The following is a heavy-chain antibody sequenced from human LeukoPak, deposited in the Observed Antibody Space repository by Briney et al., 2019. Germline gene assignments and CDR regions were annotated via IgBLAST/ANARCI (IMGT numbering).Heavy chain of an antibody. V-gene: IGHV3-9*01. CDR2: ISWNSGSI. CDR1: GFTFDDYA. Sequence: GGSLRLSCAASGFTFDDYAMHWVRQAPGKGLEWVSGISWNSGSIGYADSVKGRFTISRDNAKNSLYLQMNSLRAEDTALYYCAKDIGSYYGSGSYYNFDYWGQGTLVTVSS. J-gene: IGHJ4*02. D-gene: IGHD3-10*01. CDR3: AKDIGSYYGSGSYYNFDY.